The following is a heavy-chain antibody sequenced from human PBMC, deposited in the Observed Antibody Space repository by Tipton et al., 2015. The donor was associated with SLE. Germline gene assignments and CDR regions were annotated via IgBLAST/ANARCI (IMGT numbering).Heavy chain of an antibody. CDR1: GGSISSGGYY. Sequence: TLSLTCTVSGGSISSGGYYWSWIRQPPGKGLEWIGYIYFSGSANYNPSLKSRVTISLDTSKNQFSLKLSSVTAADTAVYYCARGSCSGGVCYIDYWGQGTLVTVSS. CDR3: ARGSCSGGVCYIDY. J-gene: IGHJ4*02. CDR2: IYFSGSA. V-gene: IGHV4-61*08. D-gene: IGHD2-8*02.